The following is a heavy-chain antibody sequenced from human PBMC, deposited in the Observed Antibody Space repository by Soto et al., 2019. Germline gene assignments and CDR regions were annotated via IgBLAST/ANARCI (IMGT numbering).Heavy chain of an antibody. V-gene: IGHV3-30*18. CDR3: AKVYHRSGVWSGCYRPRRGLYGMDD. D-gene: IGHD3-3*01. CDR2: ISYVGSNK. J-gene: IGHJ6*02. CDR1: GFTFSSYG. Sequence: GGSLRLSCAASGFTFSSYGMHWVRQAPGKGLEWVAVISYVGSNKYYADSVKGRFTIYRDNSKNTQYLQMNSLIAEDSAVYYCAKVYHRSGVWSGCYRPRRGLYGMDDWGQGTTVTVSS.